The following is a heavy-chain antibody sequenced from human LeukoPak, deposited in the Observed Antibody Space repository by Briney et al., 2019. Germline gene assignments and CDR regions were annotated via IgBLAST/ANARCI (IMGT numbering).Heavy chain of an antibody. CDR2: IYYSGST. CDR1: GGSISSYY. CDR3: ARGVFQFDY. V-gene: IGHV4-59*01. D-gene: IGHD2-21*01. J-gene: IGHJ4*02. Sequence: SETLSLTCTDSGGSISSYYWSWIRQPPGKGLEWIGYIYYSGSTNYNPSLKSRVTISVDTSKNQFSLKLSSVTAADTAVYYCARGVFQFDYWGQGTLVTVSS.